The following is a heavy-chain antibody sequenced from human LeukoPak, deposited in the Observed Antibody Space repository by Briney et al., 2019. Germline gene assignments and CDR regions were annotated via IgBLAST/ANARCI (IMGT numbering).Heavy chain of an antibody. V-gene: IGHV3-21*01. CDR3: AATCYYDSSGPYEYFQH. Sequence: GGSLRLSCAASGFTFSSYSMNWVRQAPGKGLEWVSCISSSSSYIYYADSVKGRFTISRDNAKNSLYLQMNSLRAEDTAVYYCAATCYYDSSGPYEYFQHWGQGTLVTVSS. D-gene: IGHD3-22*01. CDR1: GFTFSSYS. CDR2: ISSSSSYI. J-gene: IGHJ1*01.